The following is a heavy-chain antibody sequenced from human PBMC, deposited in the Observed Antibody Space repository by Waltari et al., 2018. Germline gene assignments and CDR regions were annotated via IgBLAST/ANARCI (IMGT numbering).Heavy chain of an antibody. J-gene: IGHJ4*02. V-gene: IGHV4-39*01. CDR3: ARLAGSIAVAVFPFDY. CDR1: GGSISSSSYY. D-gene: IGHD6-19*01. Sequence: QLQLQESGPGLVKPSETLSLTCTVSGGSISSSSYYWGWIRPPPGKGLEWIGSIYYSGSTYYNPSLKSRVTISVDTSKNQFSLKLSSVTAADTAVYYCARLAGSIAVAVFPFDYWGQGTLVTVSS. CDR2: IYYSGST.